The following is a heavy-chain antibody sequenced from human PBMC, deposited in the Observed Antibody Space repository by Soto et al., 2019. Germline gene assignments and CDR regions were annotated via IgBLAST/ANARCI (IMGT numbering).Heavy chain of an antibody. Sequence: QVQLVQSGAEVKKPGASVKVSCKASGYTFTSYGISWVRQAPGQGLEWMGWISAYNGNTNYAQKLQGRVTMTTDTSTSTAYMELSSLRSDDTAVYYCARDIGDYYDSSGYSQFDYWGQGTLVTVSS. D-gene: IGHD3-22*01. CDR1: GYTFTSYG. CDR3: ARDIGDYYDSSGYSQFDY. V-gene: IGHV1-18*01. CDR2: ISAYNGNT. J-gene: IGHJ4*02.